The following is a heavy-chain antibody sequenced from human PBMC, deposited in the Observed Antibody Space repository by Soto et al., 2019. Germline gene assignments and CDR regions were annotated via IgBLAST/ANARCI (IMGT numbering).Heavy chain of an antibody. D-gene: IGHD4-4*01. CDR2: IHYGGST. CDR1: GGSISSSRYY. J-gene: IGHJ4*02. CDR3: ARQPGLDYTNYPHYFDF. V-gene: IGHV4-39*01. Sequence: SETLSLTCTVSGGSISSSRYYWGWIRQPPGKGLEWIASIHYGGSTYYNPSLESRVTISVDTSKNQFSLNLSSVTAADTAVYYCARQPGLDYTNYPHYFDFWGQGTLVTVS.